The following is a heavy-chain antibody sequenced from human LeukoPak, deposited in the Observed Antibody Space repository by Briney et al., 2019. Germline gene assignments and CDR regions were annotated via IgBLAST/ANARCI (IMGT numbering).Heavy chain of an antibody. J-gene: IGHJ5*02. CDR1: GGTFNSYA. Sequence: ASVKVSCKASGGTFNSYAISWVRQAPGQGLEWMGWINPNSGGTSSAQKFQGRVTMTRDTSITTVYMEVSWLTSDDTAIYYCARADRLHGGPYLIGPWGQGTLVTVSS. V-gene: IGHV1-2*02. CDR3: ARADRLHGGPYLIGP. D-gene: IGHD2-21*01. CDR2: INPNSGGT.